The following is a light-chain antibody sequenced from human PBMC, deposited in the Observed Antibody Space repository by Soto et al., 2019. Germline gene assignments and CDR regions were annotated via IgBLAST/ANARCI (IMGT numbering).Light chain of an antibody. CDR3: QQYGSSGT. Sequence: EIVLTQSPGILSLSPGERATLSCRASQTLSTNSLAWYQQRPGQTPRLLIYAASTRNTDIPDRFNGSGSGTDFTLTISRLEPEDFAVYYCQQYGSSGTFGQGTKVDIK. J-gene: IGKJ1*01. CDR1: QTLSTNS. CDR2: AAS. V-gene: IGKV3-20*01.